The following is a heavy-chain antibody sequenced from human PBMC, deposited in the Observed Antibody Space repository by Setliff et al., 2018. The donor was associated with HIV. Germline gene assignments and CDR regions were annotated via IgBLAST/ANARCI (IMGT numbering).Heavy chain of an antibody. CDR3: TLKHT. J-gene: IGHJ5*02. CDR2: IKSKTDGGTT. D-gene: IGHD2-21*01. CDR1: GFSFTHTW. V-gene: IGHV3-15*01. Sequence: PGGSLRLSCAASGFSFTHTWMSWVRQASGKGLEWVGRIKSKTDGGTTEYAASVKGRFTISRDDSKSIAYLQMNSLKTEDTAVYYCTLKHTWGQGTLVTVSS.